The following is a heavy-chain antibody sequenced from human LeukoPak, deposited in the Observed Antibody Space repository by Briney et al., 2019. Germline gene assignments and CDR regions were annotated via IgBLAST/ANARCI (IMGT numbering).Heavy chain of an antibody. Sequence: GASVKVSCKASGYTFTSYAMNWVRQAPGQGLEWMGWISAYNGNTNYAQKLQGRVTMTTDTSTSTAYMELRSLRSDDTAVYYCARDEAIIVGANLVDYWGQGTLVTVSS. V-gene: IGHV1-18*01. CDR2: ISAYNGNT. J-gene: IGHJ4*02. CDR3: ARDEAIIVGANLVDY. D-gene: IGHD1-26*01. CDR1: GYTFTSYA.